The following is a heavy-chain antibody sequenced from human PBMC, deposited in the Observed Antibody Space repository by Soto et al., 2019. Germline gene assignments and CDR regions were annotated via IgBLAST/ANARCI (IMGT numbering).Heavy chain of an antibody. D-gene: IGHD2-2*01. CDR1: GYSISSGNY. J-gene: IGHJ6*02. Sequence: SETLSLTCAVSGYSISSGNYWAWIRQPTGRGLEWIGSLYHIGSTHYNTSLKSRVTISVDTSKNHFSLELSSVTAADTAIYYCRSSTSCYDESCVDVWGQGTMVT. V-gene: IGHV4-38-2*01. CDR3: RSSTSCYDESCVDV. CDR2: LYHIGST.